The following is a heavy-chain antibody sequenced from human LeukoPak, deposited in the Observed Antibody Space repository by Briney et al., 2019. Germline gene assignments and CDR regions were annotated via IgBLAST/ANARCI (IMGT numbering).Heavy chain of an antibody. CDR1: GFTFSSYS. Sequence: GGSLRLSCAASGFTFSSYSMNWVRQAPGKGLEWVSYISSSSSTIYYADSVKGRFTISRDNAKNSLYLQMNSLRAEDTAVYYCASEYEDWGYSGYYSDYWGQGTLVTVSS. CDR3: ASEYEDWGYSGYYSDY. CDR2: ISSSSSTI. D-gene: IGHD5-12*01. J-gene: IGHJ4*02. V-gene: IGHV3-48*01.